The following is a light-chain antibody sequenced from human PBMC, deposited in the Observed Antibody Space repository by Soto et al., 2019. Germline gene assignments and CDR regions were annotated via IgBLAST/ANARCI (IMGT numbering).Light chain of an antibody. V-gene: IGLV2-14*01. Sequence: QSALTQPASVSGSAGQSITISYTGTSSDFGGYNYVSWYQQYPGKAPKFIIYEVSDRPSGVSNRFSGSKSGNTASLTISGLQPEDEADYYCSSYTSSNFFVFGTGTKVTVL. CDR3: SSYTSSNFFV. J-gene: IGLJ1*01. CDR2: EVS. CDR1: SSDFGGYNY.